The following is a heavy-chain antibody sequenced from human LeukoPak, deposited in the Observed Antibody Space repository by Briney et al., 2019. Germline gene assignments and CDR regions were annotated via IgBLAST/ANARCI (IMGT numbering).Heavy chain of an antibody. V-gene: IGHV3-23*01. Sequence: GGSLRLSCAASGFTFSTYAMSWVRQAPGKGLEWVSDISTSGDDTYYADSVKGRFTISRDNSKNTVFLQMNSLRAEDTAVYYCARYCTSTSCFSSLGSLWWGQGTLVTVSS. J-gene: IGHJ4*02. CDR3: ARYCTSTSCFSSLGSLW. D-gene: IGHD2-2*01. CDR2: ISTSGDDT. CDR1: GFTFSTYA.